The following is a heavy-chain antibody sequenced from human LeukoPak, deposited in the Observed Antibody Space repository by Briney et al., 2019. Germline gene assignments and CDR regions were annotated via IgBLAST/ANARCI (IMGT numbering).Heavy chain of an antibody. CDR2: IIPIFGTA. CDR3: ARDGVVPAALDWFDP. CDR1: GGTFSSYA. Sequence: SVKVSCKASGGTFSSYAISWVRQAPGQGLEWMGGIIPIFGTANYAQKFQGRDTITADESTSTAYMELSSLRSEDTAVYYCARDGVVPAALDWFDPWGQGTLVTVSS. V-gene: IGHV1-69*13. D-gene: IGHD2-2*01. J-gene: IGHJ5*02.